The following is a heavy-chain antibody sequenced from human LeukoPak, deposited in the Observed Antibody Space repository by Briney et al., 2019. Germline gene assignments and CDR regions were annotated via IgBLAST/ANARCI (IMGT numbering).Heavy chain of an antibody. CDR3: ARDLRDGSLRFEYFQH. CDR1: GGTFSSYA. CDR2: IIPIFGTA. D-gene: IGHD5-24*01. J-gene: IGHJ1*01. V-gene: IGHV1-69*05. Sequence: SSVKVSCKASGGTFSSYAISWVRQAPGQGLEWMGGIIPIFGTANYAQKFQSRVTITTDESTSTAYMELSSLRSEDTAVYYCARDLRDGSLRFEYFQHWGQGTLVTVSS.